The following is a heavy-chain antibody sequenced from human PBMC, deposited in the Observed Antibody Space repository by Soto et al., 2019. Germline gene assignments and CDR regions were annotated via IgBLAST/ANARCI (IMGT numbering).Heavy chain of an antibody. CDR2: IYWDDDK. CDR3: AHRGYYDSSGTFDY. J-gene: IGHJ4*02. D-gene: IGHD3-22*01. V-gene: IGHV2-5*02. CDR1: GFSFSSSEVG. Sequence: QITLKESGPTLVKPTQTLTLTCTFSGFSFSSSEVGVGWIRQPPGKALEWLALIYWDDDKRYSPSLKSRLTNXKXTXXHQAVLTMINMDPVDTATYYCAHRGYYDSSGTFDYWGQGTLVTVSS.